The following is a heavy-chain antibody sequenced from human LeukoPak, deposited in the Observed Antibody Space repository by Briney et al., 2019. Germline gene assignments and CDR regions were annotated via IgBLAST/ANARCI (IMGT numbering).Heavy chain of an antibody. J-gene: IGHJ6*02. D-gene: IGHD3-3*01. Sequence: PGGSLRLSCAASGFTVSSNYMSWVRQAPGKGLEWVSLIYSDGSTYYADSVKGRFSISRHNSKNTLYPQMNSLRAEDTAVYYCAISSSGDNGYYYGMDVWGQGTTVTVSS. V-gene: IGHV3-53*04. CDR2: IYSDGST. CDR3: AISSSGDNGYYYGMDV. CDR1: GFTVSSNY.